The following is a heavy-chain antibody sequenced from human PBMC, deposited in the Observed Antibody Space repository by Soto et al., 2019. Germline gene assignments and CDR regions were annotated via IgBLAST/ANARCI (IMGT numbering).Heavy chain of an antibody. CDR1: GFTFSSYA. CDR2: ISGSGGST. J-gene: IGHJ5*02. CDR3: AKQYSSSWFGNWFDP. D-gene: IGHD6-13*01. V-gene: IGHV3-23*01. Sequence: PGGSLRLSCAASGFTFSSYAMSWVRQAPGKGLEWVSAISGSGGSTYYADSVKGRFTISRDNSKNTLYLQMNSLRAEDTAVYYCAKQYSSSWFGNWFDPWGQGTLVTVSS.